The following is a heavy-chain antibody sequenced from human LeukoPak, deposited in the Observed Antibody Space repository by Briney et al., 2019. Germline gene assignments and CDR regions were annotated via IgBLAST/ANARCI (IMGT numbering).Heavy chain of an antibody. Sequence: SETLSLTCTVSGGSISSSSYYWGWIRQPPGKGLEWIGSIYYSGSTYYNPSLKSRVTISVDTSKNQFSLKLSSVTAADTAVYYCARGGQWLRPFDYWGQGTLVTVSS. CDR1: GGSISSSSYY. CDR2: IYYSGST. D-gene: IGHD5-12*01. CDR3: ARGGQWLRPFDY. J-gene: IGHJ4*02. V-gene: IGHV4-39*01.